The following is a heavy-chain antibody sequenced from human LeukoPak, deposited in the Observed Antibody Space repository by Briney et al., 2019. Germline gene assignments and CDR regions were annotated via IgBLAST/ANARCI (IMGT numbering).Heavy chain of an antibody. CDR2: IWYDGSNK. V-gene: IGHV3-33*01. CDR1: GFTFSSYG. J-gene: IGHJ4*02. Sequence: GGSLRLSCAASGFTFSSYGMHWVRQAPGKGLEWVAVIWYDGSNKYYADSVKGRFTISRDNSKNTLYLQMNSLRAEDTAVYYCARDRSGGSCYSFDYWGQGTLVTVSS. CDR3: ARDRSGGSCYSFDY. D-gene: IGHD2-15*01.